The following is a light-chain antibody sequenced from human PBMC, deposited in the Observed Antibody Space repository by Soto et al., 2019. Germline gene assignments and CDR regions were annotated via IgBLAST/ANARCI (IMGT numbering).Light chain of an antibody. CDR1: QSVSSSY. V-gene: IGKV3-20*01. J-gene: IGKJ1*01. Sequence: EIVLTQSPYTLSLSPGERAPLSCMASQSVSSSYLAWYQQKPGQAPRLLIYGASSRATGIPARFSGSGSGTDFTLTISSLEPEDFAVYYCQQYGSSPPTFGQGTKVDI. CDR2: GAS. CDR3: QQYGSSPPT.